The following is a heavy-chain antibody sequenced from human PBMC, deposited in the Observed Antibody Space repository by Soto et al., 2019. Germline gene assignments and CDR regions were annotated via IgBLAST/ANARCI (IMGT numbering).Heavy chain of an antibody. V-gene: IGHV4-4*02. CDR2: LSRGDER. CDR3: ATQTISYTWGV. Sequence: QVQLQESGPGLVKPSETLSLTCTVSGAPITTTKWWAWVRLPPGKGLAWIGELSRGDERSSNPSLEGRFTMSIDKSNNHFSLKLTSVTAADTAIYYYATQTISYTWGVWGRGTSVTVSS. CDR1: GAPITTTKW. D-gene: IGHD3-16*01. J-gene: IGHJ6*02.